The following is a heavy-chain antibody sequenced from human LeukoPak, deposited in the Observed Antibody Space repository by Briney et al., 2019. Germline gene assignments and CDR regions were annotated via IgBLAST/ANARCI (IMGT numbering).Heavy chain of an antibody. J-gene: IGHJ4*02. CDR1: GFTVSSNY. Sequence: GGSLRLSCAASGFTVSSNYMSWVRQAPGKGLEWVSVIYSGGSTYYSDSVKGRFTISRDTSKNTLYLKMNSLRAKDTAVYYCARGEYQLPQGNWGQGTLVTVSS. V-gene: IGHV3-66*02. D-gene: IGHD2-2*01. CDR2: IYSGGST. CDR3: ARGEYQLPQGN.